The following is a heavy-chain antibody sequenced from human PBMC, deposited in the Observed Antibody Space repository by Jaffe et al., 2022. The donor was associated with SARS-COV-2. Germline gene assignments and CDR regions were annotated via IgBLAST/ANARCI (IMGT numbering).Heavy chain of an antibody. CDR2: IYYSGST. V-gene: IGHV4-39*01. J-gene: IGHJ6*02. D-gene: IGHD6-13*01. CDR3: ARFYEGGSSSSDV. CDR1: GGSISSSSYY. Sequence: QLQLQESGPGLVKPSETLSLTCTVSGGSISSSSYYWGWIRQPPGKGLEWIGSIYYSGSTYYNPSLKSRVTISVDTSKNQFSLKLSSVTAADTAVYYCARFYEGGSSSSDVWGQGTTVTVSS.